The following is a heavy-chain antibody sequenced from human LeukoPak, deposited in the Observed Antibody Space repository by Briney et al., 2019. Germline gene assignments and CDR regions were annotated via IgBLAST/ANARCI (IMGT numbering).Heavy chain of an antibody. CDR1: GYTFTTYD. J-gene: IGHJ4*02. V-gene: IGHV1-8*01. Sequence: ASVKDSCKASGYTFTTYDINWVRQATGQGLEWMGWMNPNSANTGYAQKFQGRVTMTRNTSISTAYMELSSLRSEDTAVYYCAIGERSYYFDYWGQGTLVTVSS. CDR3: AIGERSYYFDY. CDR2: MNPNSANT. D-gene: IGHD1-1*01.